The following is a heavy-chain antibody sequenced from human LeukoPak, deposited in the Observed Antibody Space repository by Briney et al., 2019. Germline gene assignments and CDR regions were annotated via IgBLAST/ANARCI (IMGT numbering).Heavy chain of an antibody. D-gene: IGHD5-12*01. Sequence: GRSLRLSCAASGFTFSSYAMHWVRQAPGKGLEWVAVISYDGSNKYYADSVKGRFTISRDNSKNTLYLQMNSLRAEDTAVYYCARGYNSFDYWGQGTLVTVSS. CDR1: GFTFSSYA. CDR3: ARGYNSFDY. CDR2: ISYDGSNK. V-gene: IGHV3-30-3*01. J-gene: IGHJ4*02.